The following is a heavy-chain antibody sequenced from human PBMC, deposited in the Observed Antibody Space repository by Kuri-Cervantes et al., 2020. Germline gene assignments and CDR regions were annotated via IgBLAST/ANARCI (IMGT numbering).Heavy chain of an antibody. Sequence: GESLKISCAASGFTFSSYGMHWVRQAPGKGLEWVAVISYDGSNKYYADSVKGRFTISRDNSKNTLYLQMNSLRAEDTAVYYCAKALREYYYGMDVWGQGTTVTSAS. D-gene: IGHD3-16*01. J-gene: IGHJ6*01. CDR3: AKALREYYYGMDV. V-gene: IGHV3-30*18. CDR1: GFTFSSYG. CDR2: ISYDGSNK.